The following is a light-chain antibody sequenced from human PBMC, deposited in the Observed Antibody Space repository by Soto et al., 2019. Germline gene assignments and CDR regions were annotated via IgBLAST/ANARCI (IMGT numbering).Light chain of an antibody. J-gene: IGLJ2*01. CDR1: NIGSKS. CDR3: QVWDSSSDHVV. CDR2: YDS. V-gene: IGLV3-21*04. Sequence: ELTQPPSVSVAPGKTARITCGGNNIGSKSVHWYQQKPGQAPVLVIYYDSDRPSGIPERFSGSNSGNTATLTISRVEAGDEADYYCQVWDSSSDHVVFGGGTKLTVL.